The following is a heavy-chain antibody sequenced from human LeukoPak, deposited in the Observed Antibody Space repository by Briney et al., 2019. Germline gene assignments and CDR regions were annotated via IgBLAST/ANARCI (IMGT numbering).Heavy chain of an antibody. CDR2: INDDGSST. D-gene: IGHD6-19*01. V-gene: IGHV3-74*01. J-gene: IGHJ5*02. CDR1: GFTFSNYW. CDR3: ARGGCSANWFDP. Sequence: PGGSLRLSCAAYGFTFSNYWMHWVRQAPGKGLVWVSRINDDGSSTNYADYVKGRFTIARDNAKNTLYLLMNSLTPEDMAVYFCARGGCSANWFDPWGQGTPVTVSS.